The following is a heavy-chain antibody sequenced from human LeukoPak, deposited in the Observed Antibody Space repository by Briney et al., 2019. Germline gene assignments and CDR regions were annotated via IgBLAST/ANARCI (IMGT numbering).Heavy chain of an antibody. D-gene: IGHD2-8*02. Sequence: GGSLRLSCAASVFTFDDYDLDWVRQAPAQGLEWVSGISWNARNTAYAESLKGRFTISRDNAKNSLYLQMNSLRAEDTAVYYCATYRQVLLPFESWGQGTLVTVSS. V-gene: IGHV3-20*04. CDR3: ATYRQVLLPFES. J-gene: IGHJ4*02. CDR2: ISWNARNT. CDR1: VFTFDDYD.